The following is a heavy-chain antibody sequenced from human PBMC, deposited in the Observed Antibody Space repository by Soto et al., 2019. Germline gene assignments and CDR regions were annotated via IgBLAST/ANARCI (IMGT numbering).Heavy chain of an antibody. CDR2: ITASGGRT. Sequence: XXSLRLSYTASGFTFSSYAMPWVLQAPGRGLEGVSGITASGGRTYYADSVKGRFTISRDNSKSTLYLQMNSLRAEDTAVYYCAKDTRYADYVKWFDSWGQGTLVTVSS. D-gene: IGHD4-17*01. J-gene: IGHJ5*01. CDR1: GFTFSSYA. V-gene: IGHV3-23*01. CDR3: AKDTRYADYVKWFDS.